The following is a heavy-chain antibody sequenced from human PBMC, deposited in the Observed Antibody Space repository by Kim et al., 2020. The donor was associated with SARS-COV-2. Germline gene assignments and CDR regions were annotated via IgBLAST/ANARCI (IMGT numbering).Heavy chain of an antibody. D-gene: IGHD2-15*01. CDR1: GFTFSSNY. CDR2: INRGDKT. V-gene: IGHV3-66*04. J-gene: IGHJ4*02. CDR3: TKLVAVGIF. Sequence: GGSLRLSCAASGFTFSSNYMRWLRQAPGKGLVWLSVINRGDKTSNFASLMEGRFTFSRNYTNNPFFQLISIRGDDTAALYYCTKLVAVGIFWGQGTLVTV.